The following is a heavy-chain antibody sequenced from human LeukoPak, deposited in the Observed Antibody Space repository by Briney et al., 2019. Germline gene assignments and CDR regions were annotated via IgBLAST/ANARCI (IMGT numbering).Heavy chain of an antibody. D-gene: IGHD3-22*01. J-gene: IGHJ4*02. Sequence: GGSLRLSCAASGFTFSSYAMSWVRQAPGKGLEWVSALSGSGGSTYYADSVKGRFTISRDNFKNTLYLQMNSLRAEDSAVYYCASAYYHYYFDYWGQGTLVTVSS. V-gene: IGHV3-23*01. CDR1: GFTFSSYA. CDR2: LSGSGGST. CDR3: ASAYYHYYFDY.